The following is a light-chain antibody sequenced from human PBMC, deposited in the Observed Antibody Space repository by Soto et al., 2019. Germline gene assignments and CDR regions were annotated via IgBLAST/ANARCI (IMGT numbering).Light chain of an antibody. CDR1: SSNIGGNT. CDR2: SNN. Sequence: QSVLTQPPSASGTPGQRVTISCSGSSSNIGGNTVNWYQQLPGTAPKLLIYSNNQRPSGVPDRFSGSKSATSASLAISGLQSEDEADYYCAAWDDSLNGVVFGGGTKLTVL. V-gene: IGLV1-44*01. J-gene: IGLJ2*01. CDR3: AAWDDSLNGVV.